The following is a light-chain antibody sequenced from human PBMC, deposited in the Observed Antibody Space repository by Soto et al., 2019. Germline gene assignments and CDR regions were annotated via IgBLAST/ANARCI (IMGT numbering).Light chain of an antibody. V-gene: IGKV3-15*01. CDR1: QSGSNN. CDR2: GAS. J-gene: IGKJ1*01. Sequence: EINITQSPTTLSVSPGERATLPCRASQSGSNNLAWYQQKPGQDPRLLIYGASTRADDMPARFSGSGSGTEFTLTIRSLQSEDIAVYYCQHYDNWPPWTFGQGTKVDIK. CDR3: QHYDNWPPWT.